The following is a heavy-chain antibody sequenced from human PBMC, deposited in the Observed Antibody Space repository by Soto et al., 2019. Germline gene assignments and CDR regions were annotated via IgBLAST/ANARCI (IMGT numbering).Heavy chain of an antibody. J-gene: IGHJ4*02. Sequence: QVQLVQSGAEVKKPGSSVKVACKASGSTFSSYAISWVRQAPGEGLEWMGGIIPIFGTANYAQKFQGRVTITADESTSTAYMELSSLRSEDTAVYYCARGRFEGGYPPADWGQGTLVTVSS. CDR3: ARGRFEGGYPPAD. CDR2: IIPIFGTA. D-gene: IGHD5-12*01. V-gene: IGHV1-69*12. CDR1: GSTFSSYA.